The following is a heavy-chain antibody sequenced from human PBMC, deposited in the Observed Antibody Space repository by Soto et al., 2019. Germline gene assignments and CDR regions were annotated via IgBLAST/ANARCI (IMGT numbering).Heavy chain of an antibody. D-gene: IGHD6-25*01. CDR3: APLWSSDDY. V-gene: IGHV1-2*02. J-gene: IGHJ4*02. CDR2: XXXNSGDT. CDR1: GYTFTGYY. Sequence: ASVKVSCKASGYTFTGYYMHWLRQAPGQGLEXXXXXXXNSGDTNYAQKFQGRVTMTRDTSISTAYMELSRLRSDDTAVYYCAPLWSSDDYWGQGTLVTVSS.